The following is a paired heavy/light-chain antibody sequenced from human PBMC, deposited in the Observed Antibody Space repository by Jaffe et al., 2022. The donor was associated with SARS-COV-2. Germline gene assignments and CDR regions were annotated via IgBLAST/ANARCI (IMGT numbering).Heavy chain of an antibody. J-gene: IGHJ4*02. CDR3: AKAGVNYGSYYHSSDY. Sequence: QVQLVESGGGVVQPGRSLRLSCAASGFTFSNYGMHWVRQAPGKGLEWVAVISHDGNNKEYGDSVKGRFSISRDQSRNTVFLQVNSLRPEDTAVYYCAKAGVNYGSYYHSSDYWGQGTLVTVST. D-gene: IGHD1-26*01. CDR1: GFTFSNYG. CDR2: ISHDGNNK. V-gene: IGHV3-30*18.
Light chain of an antibody. CDR1: QSVLYSSNNKNY. Sequence: IVMTQSPDSLAVSLGERATINCKSSQSVLYSSNNKNYLAWYQQQPGQPPKLLIYWASIRESGVPDRFSGSGSGTDFTLTISSLQAEDVAVYYCQQHYSTPLTFGGGTKVEIK. J-gene: IGKJ4*01. V-gene: IGKV4-1*01. CDR2: WAS. CDR3: QQHYSTPLT.